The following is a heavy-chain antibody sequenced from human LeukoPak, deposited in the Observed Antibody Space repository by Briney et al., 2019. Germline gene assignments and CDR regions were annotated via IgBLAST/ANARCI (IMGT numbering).Heavy chain of an antibody. J-gene: IGHJ4*02. CDR3: ARDREYSESWSFDY. Sequence: PSGTLSLTCAVSGDSISSKNWWNWVRQPPGKGLEWIGEIYHGGNTNYNPSLKSRVTISVDKSKNQFSLILSSVTAADTAVYYCARDREYSESWSFDYWDQGTLVTVSS. V-gene: IGHV4-4*02. D-gene: IGHD6-6*01. CDR2: IYHGGNT. CDR1: GDSISSKNW.